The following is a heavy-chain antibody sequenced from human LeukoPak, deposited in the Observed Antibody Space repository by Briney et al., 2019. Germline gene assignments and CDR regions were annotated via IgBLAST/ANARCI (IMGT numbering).Heavy chain of an antibody. CDR1: GGSFSGYY. D-gene: IGHD2/OR15-2a*01. J-gene: IGHJ4*02. V-gene: IGHV4-59*12. CDR2: IYYSGST. Sequence: SETLSLTCAVYGGSFSGYYWNWIRQPPGKGLEWIGYIYYSGSTNYNPSLKSRVTISVDTSKNQFSLKLSSVTAADTAVYYCARGQKNTPFDYWGQGTLVTVSS. CDR3: ARGQKNTPFDY.